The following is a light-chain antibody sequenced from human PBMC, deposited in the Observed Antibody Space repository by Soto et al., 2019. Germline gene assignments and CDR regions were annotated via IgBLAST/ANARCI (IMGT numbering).Light chain of an antibody. V-gene: IGLV1-47*01. CDR3: AAWDDSLGGYV. Sequence: QSVLTQPPSASGTPGQRVTISCSGSSSNIGSNYVCWFQQLPGTAPTLLIYRTNQRPSGIPDRFSGSRSGTSASLAISGLRSEDEADYYCAAWDDSLGGYVFGTGTKVTVL. CDR2: RTN. J-gene: IGLJ1*01. CDR1: SSNIGSNY.